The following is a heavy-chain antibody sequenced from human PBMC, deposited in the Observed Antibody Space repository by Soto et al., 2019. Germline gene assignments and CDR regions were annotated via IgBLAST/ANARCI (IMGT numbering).Heavy chain of an antibody. J-gene: IGHJ4*02. Sequence: GGSLRLSCAASGFTFSSYAMHWVRQAPGKGLEWVAVISYDGSNKYYADSVKGRFTISRDNSKNTLYLQMNSLRAEDTAVYYCASQTDYYFDYWGQGTLVTVSS. CDR1: GFTFSSYA. CDR2: ISYDGSNK. V-gene: IGHV3-30-3*01. CDR3: ASQTDYYFDY. D-gene: IGHD1-1*01.